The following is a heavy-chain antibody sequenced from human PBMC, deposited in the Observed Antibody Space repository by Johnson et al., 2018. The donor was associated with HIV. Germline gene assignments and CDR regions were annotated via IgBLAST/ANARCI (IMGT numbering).Heavy chain of an antibody. CDR2: ISGSGLST. Sequence: EVQLLESGGGLIRPGGSLRLSCAASGFTVSAYYMSWVRQAPGKGLEWVSDISGSGLSTHYADSVKGRFTISRDNSKNTLYLQMNSLRAEDTAVYYCAKDRVVSAAHDAFDSWGQGTMVTVSS. D-gene: IGHD2-21*01. CDR1: GFTVSAYY. J-gene: IGHJ3*02. CDR3: AKDRVVSAAHDAFDS. V-gene: IGHV3-23*01.